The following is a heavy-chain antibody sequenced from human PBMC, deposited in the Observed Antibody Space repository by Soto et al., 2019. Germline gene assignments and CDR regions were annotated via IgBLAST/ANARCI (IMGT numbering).Heavy chain of an antibody. CDR2: INSDGSST. CDR1: GFTFSSYW. D-gene: IGHD6-19*01. V-gene: IGHV3-74*01. J-gene: IGHJ6*03. Sequence: EVQLVESGGGLVQPGGSLRLSCAASGFTFSSYWMHWVRQAPGKGLVWVSRINSDGSSTSYADSVKGRFTISRDNAKNTLYLQMNSLRAEDTAVYYGVRQYYYYYYYMDVWGKGTTVTVSS. CDR3: VRQYYYYYYYMDV.